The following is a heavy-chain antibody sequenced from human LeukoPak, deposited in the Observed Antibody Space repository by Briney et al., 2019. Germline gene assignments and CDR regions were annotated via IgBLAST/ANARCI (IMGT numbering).Heavy chain of an antibody. J-gene: IGHJ4*02. D-gene: IGHD2-21*01. CDR1: GFMFNKYW. V-gene: IGHV3-7*03. Sequence: GGSLRLSCEGSGFMFNKYWMNWVRQAPGKGLEWVAKTNQDGSVKDYVDSVKGRFTISRDNAKNSLYLQMNSLRAEDTALYYCAKGRAPYSALDYWGQGTLVTVSS. CDR3: AKGRAPYSALDY. CDR2: TNQDGSVK.